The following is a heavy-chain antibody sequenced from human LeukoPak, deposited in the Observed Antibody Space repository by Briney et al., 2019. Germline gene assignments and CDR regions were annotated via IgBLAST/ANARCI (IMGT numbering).Heavy chain of an antibody. Sequence: SETLSLTCTVSGRSISMYYSSWIRQPPGRRLGWHGFIYNSGNTNYNPSLKSRGTISVDTSKNQISLKLSSVTAAGTAVYYCARSHCGGDCYYGGYFDYWGQGTLLTVSS. CDR1: GRSISMYY. CDR3: ARSHCGGDCYYGGYFDY. V-gene: IGHV4-59*01. CDR2: IYNSGNT. J-gene: IGHJ4*02. D-gene: IGHD2-21*02.